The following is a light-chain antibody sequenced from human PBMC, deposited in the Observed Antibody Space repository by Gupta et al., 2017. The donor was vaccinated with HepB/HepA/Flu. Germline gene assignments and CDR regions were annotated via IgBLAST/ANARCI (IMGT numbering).Light chain of an antibody. CDR1: QSRLHSNGYNY. CDR2: LGS. J-gene: IGKJ5*01. CDR3: MQALQTPIT. Sequence: IVMTQSPLSLPVTPVEPASISCRSSQSRLHSNGYNYLDWYLQKPWQSPQLLIYLGSNRASGVPDRFSGSGSGTDFTLKISRVEAEDVGVYYCMQALQTPITFGQGTRLEIK. V-gene: IGKV2-28*01.